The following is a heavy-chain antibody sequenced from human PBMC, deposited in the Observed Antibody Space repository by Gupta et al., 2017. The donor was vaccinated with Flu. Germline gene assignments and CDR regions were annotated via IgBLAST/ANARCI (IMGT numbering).Heavy chain of an antibody. CDR2: ISGGAITT. V-gene: IGHV3-23*01. Sequence: SGFNFNNYAMGWVRQAPGKGLEWVSSISGGAITTYLAESGKGRFTISRDNSKNTLNLQMNSLTPEDTAIYYCTKSLSVAARDGTDYWGQGTRVTVSS. CDR1: GFNFNNYA. J-gene: IGHJ4*02. D-gene: IGHD6-19*01. CDR3: TKSLSVAARDGTDY.